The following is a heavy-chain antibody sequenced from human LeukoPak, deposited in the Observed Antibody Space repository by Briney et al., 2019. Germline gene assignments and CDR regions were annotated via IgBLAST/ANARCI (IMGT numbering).Heavy chain of an antibody. D-gene: IGHD3-22*01. J-gene: IGHJ4*02. CDR2: INHSGST. CDR1: GGSFSAYY. CDR3: ARGRYYYDSSGYHYYFDY. V-gene: IGHV4-34*01. Sequence: SETLSLTCAVYGGSFSAYYWSWIRQPPGKGLVWIGEINHSGSTNYNPSLKSRVTISVDTSKNQFPLRLSSVTAADTAVYYCARGRYYYDSSGYHYYFDYWGQGTLVTVSS.